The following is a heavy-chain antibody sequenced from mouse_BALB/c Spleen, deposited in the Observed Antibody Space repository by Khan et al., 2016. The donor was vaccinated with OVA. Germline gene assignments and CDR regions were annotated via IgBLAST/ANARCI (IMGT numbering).Heavy chain of an antibody. J-gene: IGHJ2*01. CDR3: ARPAYDGYYDY. CDR2: ISTYSGNT. CDR1: GYTFTDYA. Sequence: QVQLQQSGPELVRPGVSVKISCMGSGYTFTDYAMYWVKQSHAKSLEWIGLISTYSGNTNYNQQFKGKATMNVDKSSSKAYMELVRWTSEDSAIYDCARPAYDGYYDYWGQGTTLTVSS. V-gene: IGHV1S137*01. D-gene: IGHD2-3*01.